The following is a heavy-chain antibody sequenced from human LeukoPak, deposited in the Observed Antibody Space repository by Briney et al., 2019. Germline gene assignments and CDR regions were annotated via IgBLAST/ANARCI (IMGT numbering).Heavy chain of an antibody. CDR2: MNPNSGNT. V-gene: IGHV1-8*01. Sequence: GASVKVSCKASGYTFTSYDINWVRQATGQGLEWMGGMNPNSGNTGYAQKFQGRVTMTRNASISTAYMELSSLRSEDTAVYYCARGPTPMGYYYDSSGYSYWGQGTLVTVSS. D-gene: IGHD3-22*01. J-gene: IGHJ4*02. CDR1: GYTFTSYD. CDR3: ARGPTPMGYYYDSSGYSY.